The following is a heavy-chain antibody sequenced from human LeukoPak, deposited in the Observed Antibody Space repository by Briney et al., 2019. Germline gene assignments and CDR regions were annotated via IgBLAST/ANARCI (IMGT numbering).Heavy chain of an antibody. CDR2: INPNSGGT. Sequence: ASVKVSCKASGYTFTGYYMHWVRQAPGQGLEWMGWINPNSGGTNYAQRFQGRVTMTRDTSISTAYMELSRLRSDDTAVYYCARGACCGGDCYLGAFDIWGQGTMVTVSS. CDR3: ARGACCGGDCYLGAFDI. D-gene: IGHD2-21*01. CDR1: GYTFTGYY. V-gene: IGHV1-2*02. J-gene: IGHJ3*02.